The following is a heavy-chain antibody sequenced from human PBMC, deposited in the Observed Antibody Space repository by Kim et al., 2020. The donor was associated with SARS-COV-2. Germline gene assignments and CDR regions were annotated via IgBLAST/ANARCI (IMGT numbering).Heavy chain of an antibody. CDR3: ARDLGRAHYYDSSGSDAFDI. V-gene: IGHV4-4*02. J-gene: IGHJ3*02. Sequence: SETLSLPCAVSGGSISSSNWWSWVRQPPGKGLEWIGEIYHSGSTNYNPSLKSRVTISVDKSKNQFSLKLSSVTAADTAVYYCARDLGRAHYYDSSGSDAFDIWGQGTMVTVSS. CDR2: IYHSGST. CDR1: GGSISSSNW. D-gene: IGHD3-22*01.